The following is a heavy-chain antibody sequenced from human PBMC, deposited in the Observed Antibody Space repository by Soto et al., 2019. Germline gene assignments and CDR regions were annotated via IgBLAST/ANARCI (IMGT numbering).Heavy chain of an antibody. V-gene: IGHV1-2*04. D-gene: IGHD3-10*01. J-gene: IGHJ4*02. CDR1: GYTFTGYY. CDR3: ARVFSHYYGSGSKEVYFDY. CDR2: INPNSGGT. Sequence: GASVKVSCKASGYTFTGYYMHWVRQAPGQGLEWMGWINPNSGGTNYAQKFQGWVTMTRDTSISTAYMELSRLRSDDTAVYYCARVFSHYYGSGSKEVYFDYRGQQTLVTISS.